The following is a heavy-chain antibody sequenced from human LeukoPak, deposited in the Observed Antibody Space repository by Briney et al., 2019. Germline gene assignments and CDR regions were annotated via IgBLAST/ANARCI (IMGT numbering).Heavy chain of an antibody. CDR2: IYSGGST. V-gene: IGHV3-66*01. CDR3: ARDGLNTAIDY. D-gene: IGHD5-18*01. Sequence: PGGSLRLSCAASGFTVSSNYMSWVRQAPGKGLEWVSVIYSGGSTYYADSVKGRFTISRDNSKNTLYLQMNSLRAEDTAVYYCARDGLNTAIDYWGQGTLVTVSS. CDR1: GFTVSSNY. J-gene: IGHJ4*02.